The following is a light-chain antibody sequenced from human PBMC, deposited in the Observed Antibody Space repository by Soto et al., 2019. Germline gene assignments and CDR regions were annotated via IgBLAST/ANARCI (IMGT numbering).Light chain of an antibody. Sequence: QSALTQPASVSGSPGQSITISCTGTSSDVATYNSVSWYQQHPGKAPKLLIYDVSNRPSGVSYRFSGSKSGSTASLTISGLQAEDEADYYCTSHTISNSVVFGTGTKVTVL. CDR3: TSHTISNSVV. V-gene: IGLV2-14*01. CDR1: SSDVATYNS. J-gene: IGLJ1*01. CDR2: DVS.